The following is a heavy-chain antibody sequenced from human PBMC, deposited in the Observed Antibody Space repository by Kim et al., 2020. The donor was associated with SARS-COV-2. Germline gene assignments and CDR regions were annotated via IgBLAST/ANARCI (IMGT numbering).Heavy chain of an antibody. V-gene: IGHV4-4*07. CDR3: AREYQLLYRAFDY. D-gene: IGHD2-2*02. Sequence: YNPSLKSRVTRSIDTSKNQFSLNLTSVTAADTAVYYCAREYQLLYRAFDYWGQGTLVTVSS. J-gene: IGHJ4*02.